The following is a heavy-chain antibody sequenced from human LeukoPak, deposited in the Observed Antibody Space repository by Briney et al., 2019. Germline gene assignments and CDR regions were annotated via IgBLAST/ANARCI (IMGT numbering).Heavy chain of an antibody. CDR3: ARGSSGWYRFDP. J-gene: IGHJ5*02. Sequence: GGSLRLSCAATGFTFSNYWMTWVRQAPGKGLEWVANIKGDGRTKYHVDSVKGRFTISRDNAKNSLYLQMNSLRAEDTAVYYCARGSSGWYRFDPWGQGTLVTVSS. CDR2: IKGDGRTK. V-gene: IGHV3-7*01. CDR1: GFTFSNYW. D-gene: IGHD6-19*01.